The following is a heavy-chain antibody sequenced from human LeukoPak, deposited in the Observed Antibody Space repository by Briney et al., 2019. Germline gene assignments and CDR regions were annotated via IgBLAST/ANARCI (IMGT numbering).Heavy chain of an antibody. D-gene: IGHD2-15*01. V-gene: IGHV4-39*01. CDR1: GGSIISSDYH. CDR3: ARHCCSGPAKRVFDI. Sequence: SETLSLTCTVSGGSIISSDYHWGWVRQPPGKGLEWIGTISYSRNTDYNPSLRSRVTISVDTSNNQFSLRLGSVTAADTAVYHCARHCCSGPAKRVFDIWGQGTMVTVSS. CDR2: ISYSRNT. J-gene: IGHJ3*02.